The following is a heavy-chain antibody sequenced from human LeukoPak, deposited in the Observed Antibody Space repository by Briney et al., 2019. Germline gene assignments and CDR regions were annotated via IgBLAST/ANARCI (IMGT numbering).Heavy chain of an antibody. D-gene: IGHD6-6*01. CDR2: INPNSGGT. J-gene: IGHJ4*02. CDR1: GYTFTGYY. CDR3: ARTASIAARPFGY. Sequence: GASVKVSCKASGYTFTGYYMHWVRQAPGQGLEWMGWINPNSGGTNYAQKFQGRVTITRDTSISTAYMELSRLRSDDTAVYYCARTASIAARPFGYWGQGTLVTVSS. V-gene: IGHV1-2*02.